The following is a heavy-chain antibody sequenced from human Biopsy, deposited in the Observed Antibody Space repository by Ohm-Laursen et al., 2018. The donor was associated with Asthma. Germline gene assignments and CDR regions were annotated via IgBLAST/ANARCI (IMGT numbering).Heavy chain of an antibody. CDR2: HDHEEGGT. CDR3: ASDFPKDYVRYNFQF. CDR1: GYSLTDLS. Sequence: ASVKVSCNLSGYSLTDLSIHWVRQAPGQGLEWMGGHDHEEGGTVSARRFQGRVTMTEDTSTDTAYMELSSLSSDDTAVYYCASDFPKDYVRYNFQFWGQGTLVTVSS. V-gene: IGHV1-24*01. J-gene: IGHJ4*02. D-gene: IGHD4-17*01.